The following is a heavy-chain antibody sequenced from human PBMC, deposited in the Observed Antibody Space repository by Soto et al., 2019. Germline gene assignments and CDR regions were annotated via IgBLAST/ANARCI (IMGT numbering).Heavy chain of an antibody. V-gene: IGHV3-53*01. Sequence: WGSLRLSCSASVFTVSSNYMSWVRQAPGKGLEWVSVIYSGGSTYYADSVKGRFTISRDNSKNTLYLQMNSLRAEDTAVYYCAREARGEFDYWGQGTLVTVSS. CDR3: AREARGEFDY. CDR2: IYSGGST. CDR1: VFTVSSNY. J-gene: IGHJ4*02. D-gene: IGHD3-16*01.